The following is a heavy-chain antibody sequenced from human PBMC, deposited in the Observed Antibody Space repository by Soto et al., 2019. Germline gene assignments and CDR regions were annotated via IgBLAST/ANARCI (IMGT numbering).Heavy chain of an antibody. CDR2: ISWNSGSI. D-gene: IGHD6-19*01. CDR1: GFTFDDYA. CDR3: AKVPHSLAVAGTLPAEFDY. V-gene: IGHV3-9*01. J-gene: IGHJ4*02. Sequence: GGSLRLSCAASGFTFDDYAMHWVRQAPGKGLEWVSGISWNSGSIGYADSVKGRFTISRDNAKNSLYLQMNSLRAEDTALYYCAKVPHSLAVAGTLPAEFDYWGQGTLVTVSS.